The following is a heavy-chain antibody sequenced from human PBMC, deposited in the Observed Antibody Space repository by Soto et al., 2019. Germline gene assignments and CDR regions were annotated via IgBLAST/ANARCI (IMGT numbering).Heavy chain of an antibody. Sequence: QVQLVESGGGVVQPGRSLRLSCAASGFTFSSYGMHWVRQAPGKGLEWVAVIWYDGSNKYYADSVKGRFTISRDNSKNTLYLPMNSLRAEDTAVYYCARDASVRGVIITHFDYWGQGTLVTVSS. CDR3: ARDASVRGVIITHFDY. CDR2: IWYDGSNK. V-gene: IGHV3-33*01. CDR1: GFTFSSYG. J-gene: IGHJ4*02. D-gene: IGHD3-10*01.